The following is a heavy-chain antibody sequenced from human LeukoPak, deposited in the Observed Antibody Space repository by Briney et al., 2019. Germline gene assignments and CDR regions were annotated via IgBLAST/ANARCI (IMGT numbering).Heavy chain of an antibody. Sequence: SETLSLTCAVSGGSISSGGYSWSWIRQPPGKGLEWIGYIYHSGSTYYNPSLKSRVTISVDRSKDQFSLKLSSVTAADTAVYYCARFVSGSPGYYFDYWGQGTLVTVSS. CDR1: GGSISSGGYS. D-gene: IGHD3-10*01. CDR3: ARFVSGSPGYYFDY. J-gene: IGHJ4*02. CDR2: IYHSGST. V-gene: IGHV4-30-2*01.